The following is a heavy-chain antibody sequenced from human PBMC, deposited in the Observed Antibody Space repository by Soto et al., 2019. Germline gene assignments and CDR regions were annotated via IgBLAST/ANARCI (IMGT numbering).Heavy chain of an antibody. CDR2: INHSGST. J-gene: IGHJ3*02. Sequence: ETLSLTCAVYGGSFSGYYWSWIRQPPGKGLEWIGEINHSGSTNYNPSLKSRVTISVDTSKNQFSLKLSSVTAADTAVYYCAREQWNTAMVEDAFDIWGQGTMVTVSS. V-gene: IGHV4-34*01. CDR1: GGSFSGYY. CDR3: AREQWNTAMVEDAFDI. D-gene: IGHD5-18*01.